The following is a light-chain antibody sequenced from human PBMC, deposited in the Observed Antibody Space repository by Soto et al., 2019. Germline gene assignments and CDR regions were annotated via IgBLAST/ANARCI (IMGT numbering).Light chain of an antibody. CDR1: QYIGSN. J-gene: IGKJ5*01. Sequence: EVVMTQSPATLSVSPLEKATGSVRASQYIGSNLAWYQQKPGQAPRLLIYGASTRATGIPARFSGSGSGTEFTLTISSLQSEDFAVYYCEQYNNWPITFGQGTRLEIK. CDR2: GAS. CDR3: EQYNNWPIT. V-gene: IGKV3-15*01.